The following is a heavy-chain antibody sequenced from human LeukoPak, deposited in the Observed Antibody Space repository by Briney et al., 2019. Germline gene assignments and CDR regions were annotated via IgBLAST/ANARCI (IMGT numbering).Heavy chain of an antibody. V-gene: IGHV4-59*01. CDR2: MYHGGST. J-gene: IGHJ4*02. CDR1: GGSISTYY. Sequence: SETLSLTCTVSGGSISTYYWTWIPQPPGKGLEWIGYMYHGGSTNYNPSLKSRVTISGDTSKNQFSLKLSSVTAADTAVYYCARDVGSPYCSGGSCPLGYWGQGILVTVSS. CDR3: ARDVGSPYCSGGSCPLGY. D-gene: IGHD2-15*01.